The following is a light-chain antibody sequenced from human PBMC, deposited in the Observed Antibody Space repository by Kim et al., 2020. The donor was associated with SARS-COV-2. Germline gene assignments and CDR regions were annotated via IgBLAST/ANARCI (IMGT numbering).Light chain of an antibody. V-gene: IGKV1-33*01. J-gene: IGKJ4*01. CDR3: QQYNNDPT. Sequence: DIQMTQSPSSLSASVGDRVTITCQASQDINIYLNWYQHKIGTAPKLLIYDASSLQTGVPSRFSGSGSGTDFTLTISSLQSEDMATYYCQQYNNDPTFGGGTNVEI. CDR2: DAS. CDR1: QDINIY.